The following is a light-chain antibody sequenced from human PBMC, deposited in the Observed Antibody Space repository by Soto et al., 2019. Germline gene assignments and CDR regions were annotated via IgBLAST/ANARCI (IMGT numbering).Light chain of an antibody. Sequence: EIVLTQSPATLSLSPGERATLSCRASQSVSRYLAWHQQKPGQAPRLLMYDASNRATDIPARFSGSGSGTDFILTISSLEPEDFAVYYCQQRSNWPWTFGQGTQ. CDR1: QSVSRY. CDR2: DAS. J-gene: IGKJ1*01. CDR3: QQRSNWPWT. V-gene: IGKV3-11*01.